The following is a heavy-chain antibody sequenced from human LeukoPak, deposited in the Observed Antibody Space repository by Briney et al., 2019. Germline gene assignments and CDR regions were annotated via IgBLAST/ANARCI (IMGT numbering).Heavy chain of an antibody. D-gene: IGHD5-12*01. CDR2: IYSGGST. J-gene: IGHJ5*02. CDR3: ARRLEGNWFDP. V-gene: IGHV3-53*01. CDR1: GFTVSSNY. Sequence: GGSLRLSCAASGFTVSSNYMSWVRQAPGKGLEWVSVIYSGGSTYYADSVKGRFTISRDSSKNTLYLQMNSLRAEDTAVYYCARRLEGNWFDPWGQGTLVTVSS.